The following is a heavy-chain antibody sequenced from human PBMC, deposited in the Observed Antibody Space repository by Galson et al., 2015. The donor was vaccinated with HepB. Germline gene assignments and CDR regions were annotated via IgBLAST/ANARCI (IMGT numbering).Heavy chain of an antibody. CDR1: GFTFSSYA. CDR3: ARSPTITSFGY. CDR2: ISGSGGST. D-gene: IGHD5-12*01. Sequence: SLRLSCAASGFTFSSYAMSWVRQAPGKGLEWVSAISGSGGSTYYADSVKGRFTISRDNSKNTLYLQMNSLRAEDTAVYYCARSPTITSFGYWGQETLVTVSS. J-gene: IGHJ4*02. V-gene: IGHV3-23*01.